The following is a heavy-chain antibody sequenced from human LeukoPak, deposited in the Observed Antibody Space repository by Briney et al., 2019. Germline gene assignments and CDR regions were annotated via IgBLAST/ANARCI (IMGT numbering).Heavy chain of an antibody. J-gene: IGHJ1*01. Sequence: SVKVSCRASGGTFSSYAISWVRQAPGQGLEWMGGIIPIFGTANYAQKFQGRVTITADKSTSTAYMELRSLRSDDTAVYYCAREESGYYTGLYFQHWGQGTLVTVSS. CDR3: AREESGYYTGLYFQH. CDR2: IIPIFGTA. V-gene: IGHV1-69*06. D-gene: IGHD3-3*01. CDR1: GGTFSSYA.